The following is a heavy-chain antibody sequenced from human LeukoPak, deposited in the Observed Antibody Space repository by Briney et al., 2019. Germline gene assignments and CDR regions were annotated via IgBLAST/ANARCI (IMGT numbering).Heavy chain of an antibody. CDR3: TRDGGYGSYVTPSNWYFDL. V-gene: IGHV3-53*01. Sequence: GGSLRLSCAASGFTVSSKYMSWVRQAPGKGLEWVSVIYKCGSTYYADSVKGRFTISRDNSKNTLYLQMNSLRGEDTALYYCTRDGGYGSYVTPSNWYFDLWGRGTLVTVPS. CDR1: GFTVSSKY. J-gene: IGHJ2*01. CDR2: IYKCGST. D-gene: IGHD3-16*01.